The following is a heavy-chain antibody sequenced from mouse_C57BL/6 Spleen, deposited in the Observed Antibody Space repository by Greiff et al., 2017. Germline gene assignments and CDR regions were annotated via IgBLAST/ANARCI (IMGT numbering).Heavy chain of an antibody. J-gene: IGHJ3*01. CDR3: TITTGFAY. CDR1: GFNIKDYY. V-gene: IGHV14-1*01. D-gene: IGHD1-1*01. CDR2: IDPEDGDT. Sequence: VQLQQSGAELVRPGASVKLSCTASGFNIKDYYMHWVKQRPEQGLEWIGRIDPEDGDTEYAPKFQGKATMTAATSSNTAYLQLSSLTSEDTAVYYCTITTGFAYWGQGTLVTVSA.